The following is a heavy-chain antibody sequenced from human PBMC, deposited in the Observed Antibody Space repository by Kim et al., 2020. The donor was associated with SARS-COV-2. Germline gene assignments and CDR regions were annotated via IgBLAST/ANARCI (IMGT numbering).Heavy chain of an antibody. Sequence: AESVGGRFTISRDNDKNSLYLQMNSRRAEDTAVYYCARGPNYSPFDYWGQGTLVTVSS. CDR3: ARGPNYSPFDY. J-gene: IGHJ4*02. D-gene: IGHD4-4*01. V-gene: IGHV3-48*03.